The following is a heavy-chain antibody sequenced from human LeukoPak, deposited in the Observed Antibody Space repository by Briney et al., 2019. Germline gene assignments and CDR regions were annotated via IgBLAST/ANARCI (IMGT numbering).Heavy chain of an antibody. CDR2: ISGDGSTT. CDR3: ARELPFDY. V-gene: IGHV3-74*01. Sequence: QPGGSLRLSGAAYGFTFSTYWMHWVRHAPGKGLVWVSRISGDGSTTNYADSVKGRFSISRDNAKNTLYLQMTSLRAEDTAVYYCARELPFDYWGQGALVTVSS. CDR1: GFTFSTYW. D-gene: IGHD1-26*01. J-gene: IGHJ4*02.